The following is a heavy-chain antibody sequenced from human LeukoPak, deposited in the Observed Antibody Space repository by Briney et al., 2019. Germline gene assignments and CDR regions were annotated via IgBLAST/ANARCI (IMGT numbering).Heavy chain of an antibody. V-gene: IGHV1-2*04. CDR1: GYTFTGYY. D-gene: IGHD2-15*01. J-gene: IGHJ4*02. Sequence: ASVKVSCKASGYTFTGYYMHWVRQAPGQGLEWMGWINPNSGGTNYAQRFQGWVTMTRDTSISTAYMELSRLRSDDTAVYYCARVGYCSGGSCFSALRYWGQGTLVTVSS. CDR3: ARVGYCSGGSCFSALRY. CDR2: INPNSGGT.